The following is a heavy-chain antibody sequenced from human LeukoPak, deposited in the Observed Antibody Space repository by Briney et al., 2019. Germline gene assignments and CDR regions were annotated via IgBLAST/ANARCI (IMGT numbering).Heavy chain of an antibody. CDR1: GFTFSSYA. CDR2: ISDSGDST. J-gene: IGHJ4*02. CDR3: VKDSSSWTLFDY. D-gene: IGHD6-13*01. Sequence: GGSLRLSCATSGFTFSSYAMSWVRQAPGKGLEWVSGISDSGDSTYYADSVKGRFTISRDNSKNTLYLQMNSLRAEDMAVYYCVKDSSSWTLFDYWGQGTLVTVSS. V-gene: IGHV3-23*01.